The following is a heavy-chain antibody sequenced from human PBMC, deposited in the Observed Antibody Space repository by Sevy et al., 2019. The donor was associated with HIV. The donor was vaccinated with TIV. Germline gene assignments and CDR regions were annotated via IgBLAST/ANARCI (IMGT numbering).Heavy chain of an antibody. CDR2: ISWNSGSI. Sequence: GGSLRLSCAASGFTFDDYAMHWVRQAPGKGLEWVSGISWNSGSIGYADSVKGRFTISRDNAKNSLYLQMNSLRAEDTALYYCAKPLHRTGYSRIWYFDWYFDLWGRGTLVTVSS. V-gene: IGHV3-9*01. CDR1: GFTFDDYA. J-gene: IGHJ2*01. CDR3: AKPLHRTGYSRIWYFDWYFDL. D-gene: IGHD6-13*01.